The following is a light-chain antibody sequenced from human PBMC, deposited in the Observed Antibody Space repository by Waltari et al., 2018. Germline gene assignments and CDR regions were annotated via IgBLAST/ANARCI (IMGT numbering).Light chain of an antibody. CDR1: QFVSTN. Sequence: EIVMTQSPATLSVSPGERATLSCMASQFVSTNSAWYQPKPGQPPRPLIHGASTRAADSPARFSCSGSGTEFTLTISSLQSEDFAFYYCQQYNNWPPWTFGQGTKVEIK. CDR3: QQYNNWPPWT. CDR2: GAS. J-gene: IGKJ1*01. V-gene: IGKV3-15*01.